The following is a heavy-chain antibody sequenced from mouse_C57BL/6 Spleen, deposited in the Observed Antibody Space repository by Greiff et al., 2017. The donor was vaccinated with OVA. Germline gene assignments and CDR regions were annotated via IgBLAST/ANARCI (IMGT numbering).Heavy chain of an antibody. J-gene: IGHJ3*01. CDR3: ARPFYYSNYDVWFAY. Sequence: QVQLQQSGPELVKPGASVKLSCKASGYTFTSYWMHWVKQRPGQGLEWIGNINPSNGGTNYNEKFKSKATLTVDKSSSTAYMQLSSLTSEDSAVYYCARPFYYSNYDVWFAYWGQGTLVTVSA. D-gene: IGHD2-5*01. CDR1: GYTFTSYW. CDR2: INPSNGGT. V-gene: IGHV1-53*01.